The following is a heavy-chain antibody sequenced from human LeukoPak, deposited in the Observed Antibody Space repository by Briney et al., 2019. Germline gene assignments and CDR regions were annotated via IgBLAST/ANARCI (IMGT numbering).Heavy chain of an antibody. D-gene: IGHD1-7*01. J-gene: IGHJ4*02. V-gene: IGHV3-7*01. CDR3: AMGTTKTSPFDN. CDR1: GFTLRTYW. CDR2: IKRDGSEK. Sequence: GGSLRLSCAASGFTLRTYWMSWVRQAPGKGLEWVASIKRDGSEKYYVDSVKGRFTISRDNAKNSLWLQMNSLRAEDTAVYYCAMGTTKTSPFDNWGQGTLVTVSS.